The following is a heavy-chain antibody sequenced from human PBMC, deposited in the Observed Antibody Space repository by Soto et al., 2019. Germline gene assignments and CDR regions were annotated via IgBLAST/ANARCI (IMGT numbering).Heavy chain of an antibody. J-gene: IGHJ4*02. CDR3: ARGLGGITDY. V-gene: IGHV6-1*01. CDR2: TYYRSEWYT. Sequence: PSQTLSLTCAISGYSVSSNSAALNWIRQSPSRGLEWLGRTYYRSEWYTDYAPSVRSRITINADTSKNKFSLQLNSVTPEDTAVYYCARGLGGITDYWGQGTRVTVSS. CDR1: GYSVSSNSAA. D-gene: IGHD1-1*01.